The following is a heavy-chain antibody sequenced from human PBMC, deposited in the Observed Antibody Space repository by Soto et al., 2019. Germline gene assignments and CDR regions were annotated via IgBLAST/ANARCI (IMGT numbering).Heavy chain of an antibody. CDR3: ARAPLYYDFWSGYQARSFDY. CDR2: IYYSGST. D-gene: IGHD3-3*01. V-gene: IGHV4-30-4*01. CDR1: GGSISSGDYY. J-gene: IGHJ4*02. Sequence: PSETLSLTCTVSGGSISSGDYYWSWIRQPPGKGLEWIGYIYYSGSTYYNPSLKSRVTISVDTSKNQFSLKLSSVTAADTAVYYRARAPLYYDFWSGYQARSFDYWGQGTLVTVS.